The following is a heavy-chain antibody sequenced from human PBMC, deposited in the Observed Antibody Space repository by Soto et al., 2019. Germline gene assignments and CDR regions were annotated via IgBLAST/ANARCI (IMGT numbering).Heavy chain of an antibody. CDR3: AKDFSIAVAGDYFDY. D-gene: IGHD6-19*01. Sequence: VQLVESGGGLVQPGRSLRLSCAASGFTFDDYAMHWVRQAPGKGLEWVSGISWNSGSIGYADSVKGRFTISRDNAKNSLYLQMNSLRAEDTALYYCAKDFSIAVAGDYFDYWGQGTLVTVSS. J-gene: IGHJ4*02. CDR2: ISWNSGSI. CDR1: GFTFDDYA. V-gene: IGHV3-9*01.